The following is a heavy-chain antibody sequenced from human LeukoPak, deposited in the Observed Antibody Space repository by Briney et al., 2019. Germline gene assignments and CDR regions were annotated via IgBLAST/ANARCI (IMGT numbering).Heavy chain of an antibody. CDR1: GFTFSSYE. CDR2: ISSSGSTI. V-gene: IGHV3-48*03. CDR3: PRATPFDY. J-gene: IGHJ4*02. Sequence: GGSLRLSCAASGFTFSSYEMNWVRQPPGKGLEWVSYISSSGSTIYYADSVKGRFTISRDNAKNSLYLQMNSLRAVDTAVYYCPRATPFDYWGQGTLVTVSS. D-gene: IGHD4-11*01.